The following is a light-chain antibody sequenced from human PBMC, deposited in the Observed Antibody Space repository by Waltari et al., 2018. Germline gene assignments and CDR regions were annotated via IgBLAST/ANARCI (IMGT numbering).Light chain of an antibody. CDR3: QVWDSNTFVV. J-gene: IGLJ2*01. CDR1: ELPDKF. V-gene: IGLV3-1*01. Sequence: SYELTQPPSVSVSPGQTASITCSGDELPDKFSFWYQQKPGQSPLLVIFQDTKRPSGIPERFSGSNSGNTATLTITGTQSMDEADYYCQVWDSNTFVVFGGGTKLTVL. CDR2: QDT.